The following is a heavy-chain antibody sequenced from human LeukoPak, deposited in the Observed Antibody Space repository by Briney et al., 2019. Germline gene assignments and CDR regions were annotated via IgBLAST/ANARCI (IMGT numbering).Heavy chain of an antibody. J-gene: IGHJ4*02. V-gene: IGHV4-59*12. CDR1: GGSISSYY. CDR3: ARDRGSSWYFDY. Sequence: SETLSLTCTVSGGSISSYYWSWIRQPPGKGLEWIGYIYYSGSTNYNPSLKSRVTISVDTSKNQFSLKLSSVTAADTAVYYCARDRGSSWYFDYWGQGTLVTVSS. D-gene: IGHD6-13*01. CDR2: IYYSGST.